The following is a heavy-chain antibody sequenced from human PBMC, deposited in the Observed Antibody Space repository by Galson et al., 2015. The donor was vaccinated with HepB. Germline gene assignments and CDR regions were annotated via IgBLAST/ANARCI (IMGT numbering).Heavy chain of an antibody. CDR1: GFTFDDYA. J-gene: IGHJ4*02. CDR2: ISWNSGSI. D-gene: IGHD3-10*01. Sequence: SLRLSCAASGFTFDDYAMHWVRQAPGKGLEWVSGISWNSGSIGYADSVKGRFTISRDNAKNSLYPQMNSLRAEDTALYYCAKDGDYYGSGSYYSRWGQGTLVTVSS. V-gene: IGHV3-9*01. CDR3: AKDGDYYGSGSYYSR.